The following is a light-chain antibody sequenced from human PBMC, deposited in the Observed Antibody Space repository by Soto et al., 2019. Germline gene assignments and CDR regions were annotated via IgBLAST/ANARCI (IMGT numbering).Light chain of an antibody. CDR1: QSVSSNY. J-gene: IGKJ3*01. Sequence: EIVLTQSPGTLSLSPGERATLSCRASQSVSSNYLAWYQQKPGQAPRLLIYGAYRRATGIPDRFSGIGSGTDFTLTISRLEPEDFAVYYCQQYGTSPALFAFGPGTKVDIK. CDR2: GAY. CDR3: QQYGTSPALFA. V-gene: IGKV3-20*01.